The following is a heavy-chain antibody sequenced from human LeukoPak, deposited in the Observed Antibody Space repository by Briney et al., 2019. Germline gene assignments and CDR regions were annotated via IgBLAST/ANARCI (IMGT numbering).Heavy chain of an antibody. J-gene: IGHJ4*02. CDR3: AKDGGSYYLYYFDY. CDR1: GFTFNKYW. CDR2: IKEDEGEK. V-gene: IGHV3-7*01. D-gene: IGHD1-26*01. Sequence: GGSLRLSCAASGFTFNKYWMSWVRQAPGKGLEWVANIKEDEGEKYYVDSVKGRFTISRDNAKNTLYLQMNSLRAEDTAVYYCAKDGGSYYLYYFDYWGQGTLVTVSS.